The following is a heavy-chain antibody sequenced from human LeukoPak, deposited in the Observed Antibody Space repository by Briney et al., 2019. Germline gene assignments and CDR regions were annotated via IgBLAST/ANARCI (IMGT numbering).Heavy chain of an antibody. CDR3: ARPGGELERTDSDAFDI. J-gene: IGHJ3*02. D-gene: IGHD1-1*01. Sequence: SETLSLTCTVSGGSISSGDYYWSWIRQPPGKGLEWIGYIYYSGGTYYNPSLKSRVTISVDTSKNQFSLKLSSVTAADTAVYYCARPGGELERTDSDAFDIWGQGTMVTVSS. CDR1: GGSISSGDYY. CDR2: IYYSGGT. V-gene: IGHV4-30-4*08.